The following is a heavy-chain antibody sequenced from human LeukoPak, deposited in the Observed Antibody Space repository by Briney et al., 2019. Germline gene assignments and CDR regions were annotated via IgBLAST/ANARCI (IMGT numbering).Heavy chain of an antibody. Sequence: ASVKVSCKASGGTFSSYAISWVRQAPGQGLEWMGTIKPTGVIISYAQKFQGRVTMTGDTSTSTVYMELSSLISEDTGVYYCAARRSYYSGFDLWGQGTLVTVSS. CDR3: AARRSYYSGFDL. V-gene: IGHV1-46*01. CDR2: IKPTGVII. J-gene: IGHJ4*02. CDR1: GGTFSSYA. D-gene: IGHD3-10*01.